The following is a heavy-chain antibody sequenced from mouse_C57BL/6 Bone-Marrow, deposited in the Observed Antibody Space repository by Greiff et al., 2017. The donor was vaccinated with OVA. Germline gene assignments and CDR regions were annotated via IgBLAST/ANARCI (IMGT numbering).Heavy chain of an antibody. D-gene: IGHD2-3*01. J-gene: IGHJ2*01. CDR3: ARHGGGYYDY. Sequence: DVHLVESGGDLVKPGGSLKLSCAASGFTFSSYGMSWVRQTPDKRLEWVATISSGGSYTYYPDSVKGRFTISRDNAKNTLYLQMSSLKSEDTAMYYCARHGGGYYDYWGQGTTLTVSS. CDR2: ISSGGSYT. CDR1: GFTFSSYG. V-gene: IGHV5-6*01.